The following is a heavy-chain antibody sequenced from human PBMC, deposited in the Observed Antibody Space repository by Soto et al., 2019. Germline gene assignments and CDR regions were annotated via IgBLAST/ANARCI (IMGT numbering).Heavy chain of an antibody. D-gene: IGHD3-22*01. CDR3: AKGLGYDSSGYYHYYGMDV. V-gene: IGHV3-30*18. CDR1: GFSFSTYG. J-gene: IGHJ6*02. Sequence: QVQLVESGGGVVQAGRSLRLSCVASGFSFSTYGMQWVRQAPGKGLEWVALISSDGNNKFYADSVKGRFTISRDNSKNTVYLQMNSLNAEDTAEYYCAKGLGYDSSGYYHYYGMDVWGQGTTVPVS. CDR2: ISSDGNNK.